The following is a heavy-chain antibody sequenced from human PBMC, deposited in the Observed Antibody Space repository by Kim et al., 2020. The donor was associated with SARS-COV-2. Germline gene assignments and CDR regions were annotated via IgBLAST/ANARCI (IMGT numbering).Heavy chain of an antibody. J-gene: IGHJ5*02. CDR2: INPTGGGT. CDR3: ARGDRSLGGNWFDP. D-gene: IGHD3-16*01. CDR1: GFAFTSYY. V-gene: IGHV1-46*01. Sequence: ASVKVSCKASGFAFTSYYFHWVRQAPGQGLEWMGMINPTGGGTDYAQNFQGRVTMTRDTSTTTVSMELSSLRSEDTAVYYCARGDRSLGGNWFDPWGQGTLVTVSS.